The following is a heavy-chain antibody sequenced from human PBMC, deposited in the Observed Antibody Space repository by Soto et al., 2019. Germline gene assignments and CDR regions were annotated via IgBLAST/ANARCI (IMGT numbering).Heavy chain of an antibody. D-gene: IGHD2-15*01. CDR3: ATTPYCSGGSCYPDDAFDI. V-gene: IGHV1-69*01. CDR1: GGTFSSYA. J-gene: IGHJ3*02. Sequence: QVQLVQSGAEVKKPGSSVKVSCKASGGTFSSYAISWVRQAPGQGLEWMGGIIPIFGTANYAQKFQGRVTITADESTSTAYMELSSLRSEDTAVYYCATTPYCSGGSCYPDDAFDIWGQGTMVTVSS. CDR2: IIPIFGTA.